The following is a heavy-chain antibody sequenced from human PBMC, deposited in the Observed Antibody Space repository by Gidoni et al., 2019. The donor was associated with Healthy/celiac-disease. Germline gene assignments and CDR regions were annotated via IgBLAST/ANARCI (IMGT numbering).Heavy chain of an antibody. Sequence: EVQVVASGGGLVQPDRSLRLSCAASGFTFADYAMQWVRQAPGKGLELVSGISYNSGNIGYADSVKGRFTISRDNAKNSLYLQMNSLRAEDTALYYCAKDGARYIAVAASFDYWGQGTLVTVSS. CDR2: ISYNSGNI. J-gene: IGHJ4*02. D-gene: IGHD6-19*01. V-gene: IGHV3-9*01. CDR3: AKDGARYIAVAASFDY. CDR1: GFTFADYA.